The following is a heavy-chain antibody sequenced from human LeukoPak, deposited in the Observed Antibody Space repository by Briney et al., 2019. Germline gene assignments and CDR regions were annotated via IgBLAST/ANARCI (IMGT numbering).Heavy chain of an antibody. Sequence: PSETLSLTCTVSGGSISSYYGSWIRQPPGKGLEWIGYIYYSGSTNYNPSLKSRVTISVDTSKNQFSLKLSSVTAADTAVYYCARVEYGGNFDYWGQGTLVTVSS. CDR2: IYYSGST. CDR3: ARVEYGGNFDY. J-gene: IGHJ4*02. D-gene: IGHD4-23*01. CDR1: GGSISSYY. V-gene: IGHV4-59*01.